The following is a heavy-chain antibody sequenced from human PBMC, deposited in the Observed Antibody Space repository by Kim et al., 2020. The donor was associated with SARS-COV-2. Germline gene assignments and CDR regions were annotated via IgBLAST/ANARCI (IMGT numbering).Heavy chain of an antibody. Sequence: SVKVSCKASGGTFSSYAISWVRQAPGQGLEWMGGIIPIFGTANYAQKFQGRVTITADESTSTAYMELSSLRSEDTAVYYCARGSHMVQGVIITGWFDPWGQGTLVTVSS. V-gene: IGHV1-69*13. D-gene: IGHD3-10*01. J-gene: IGHJ5*02. CDR1: GGTFSSYA. CDR3: ARGSHMVQGVIITGWFDP. CDR2: IIPIFGTA.